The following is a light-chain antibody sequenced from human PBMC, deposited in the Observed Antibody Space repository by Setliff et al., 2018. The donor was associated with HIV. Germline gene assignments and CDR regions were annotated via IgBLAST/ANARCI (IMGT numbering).Light chain of an antibody. CDR2: EVS. CDR3: SSYAGYKNLV. V-gene: IGLV2-14*01. CDR1: SSDVGGSNY. J-gene: IGLJ3*02. Sequence: QSALTQPASVSGSPGQSITISCTGTSSDVGGSNYVSWYQQHPGKAPKLMIYEVSNRPSWVSNRFSGSKSGNTASLTISGLQAEDEADYFCSSYAGYKNLVFGGGTKVTVL.